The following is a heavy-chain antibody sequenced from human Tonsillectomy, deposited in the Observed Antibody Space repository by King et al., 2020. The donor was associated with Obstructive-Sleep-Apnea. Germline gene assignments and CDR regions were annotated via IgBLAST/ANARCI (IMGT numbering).Heavy chain of an antibody. CDR2: IYYSGST. V-gene: IGHV4-59*01. CDR1: GGSISSYY. D-gene: IGHD2-8*01. Sequence: VQLQESGPGLVKPSETLSLTCTVSGGSISSYYWSWIRQPPGKGLEWIGYIYYSGSTNYNPSLQSRVTISVDTSNNQFSLKLSSVTAADTAVYYCARGGAYCTNGVCYRIFDYWGQGTLVTVSS. CDR3: ARGGAYCTNGVCYRIFDY. J-gene: IGHJ4*02.